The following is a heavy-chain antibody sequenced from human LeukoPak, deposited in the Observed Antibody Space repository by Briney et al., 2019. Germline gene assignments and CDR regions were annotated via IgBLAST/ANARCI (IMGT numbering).Heavy chain of an antibody. V-gene: IGHV3-48*03. D-gene: IGHD3-22*01. CDR1: GFTCSDFE. CDR3: ARGGGRGYNYNAFDL. J-gene: IGHJ3*01. Sequence: GGSLRLSCAVSGFTCSDFEMNWVRQAPEKGLEWVSYIDISGTIKIYADSVKGRFTIARDNARNSLYLQMSDLRAEDTGFYYCARGGGRGYNYNAFDLWGQGTVVTVS. CDR2: IDISGTIK.